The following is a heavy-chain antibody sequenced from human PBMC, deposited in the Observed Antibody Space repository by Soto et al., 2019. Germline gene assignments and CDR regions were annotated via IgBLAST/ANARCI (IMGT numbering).Heavy chain of an antibody. D-gene: IGHD3-16*02. V-gene: IGHV3-21*01. Sequence: EVQLVESGGGLVKPGGSLRLSCAASGFTFSSYSMNWVRQAPGKGLEWVSSISSSSSYIYYADSVKGRFTISRDNAKNSLYLQMNSLRAEDTAVYYCARDLAFGGVIVRTGYWGQGTLVTVSS. J-gene: IGHJ4*02. CDR2: ISSSSSYI. CDR1: GFTFSSYS. CDR3: ARDLAFGGVIVRTGY.